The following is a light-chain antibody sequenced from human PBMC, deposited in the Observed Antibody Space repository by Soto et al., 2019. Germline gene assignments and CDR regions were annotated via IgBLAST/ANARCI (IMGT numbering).Light chain of an antibody. Sequence: DIQMTQSPSSLSASVGDRVTITCQASQDISNHLNWYQQKPGKAPKLLIYDASNLETGVPSRFSGSGSGTDFTFTISSLQPEDFATYYCQQHDNLPFTFGPGTKVDIK. CDR3: QQHDNLPFT. CDR2: DAS. V-gene: IGKV1-33*01. CDR1: QDISNH. J-gene: IGKJ3*01.